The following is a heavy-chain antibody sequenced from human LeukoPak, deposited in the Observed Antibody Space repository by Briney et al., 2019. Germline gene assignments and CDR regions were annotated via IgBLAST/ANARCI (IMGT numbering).Heavy chain of an antibody. V-gene: IGHV1-69*05. Sequence: SVNVSFKASGGTFISYAMSWVRQAPGQGLEAIGGIIPIFGTANDAQKFQGRVTITTDESTSTAYMELSSLRSEDTAVYYCAQFCGGDCYPPHDAFDIWGQGTMVTVSS. J-gene: IGHJ3*02. D-gene: IGHD2-21*02. CDR3: AQFCGGDCYPPHDAFDI. CDR2: IIPIFGTA. CDR1: GGTFISYA.